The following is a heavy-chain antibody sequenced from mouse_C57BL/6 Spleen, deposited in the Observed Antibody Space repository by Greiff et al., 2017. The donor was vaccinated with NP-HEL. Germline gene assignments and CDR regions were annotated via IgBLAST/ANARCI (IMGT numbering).Heavy chain of an antibody. D-gene: IGHD2-5*01. CDR3: ARKKNYYSNYDYYAMDY. J-gene: IGHJ4*01. Sequence: QVTLKESGAELVRPGASVKLSCKASGYTFTDYYINWVKQRPGQGLEWIARIYPGSGNTYYNEKFKGKATLTAEKSSSTAYMQLSSLTSEDSAVYFCARKKNYYSNYDYYAMDYWGQGTSVTVSS. CDR2: IYPGSGNT. V-gene: IGHV1-76*01. CDR1: GYTFTDYY.